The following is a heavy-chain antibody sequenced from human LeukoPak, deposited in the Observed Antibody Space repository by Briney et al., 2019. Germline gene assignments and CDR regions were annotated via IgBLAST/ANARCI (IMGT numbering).Heavy chain of an antibody. CDR2: MNQDGGEK. CDR3: ATYTHWVAGDV. Sequence: GRSLRLSCAASGFTFSSYAVHWVRQAPGKGLEWVANMNQDGGEKDYVDSVKGRFTISRDNARNLLYLQMSSLRAEDTAVYYCATYTHWVAGDVWGQGTTVTVSS. CDR1: GFTFSSYA. D-gene: IGHD3-16*01. V-gene: IGHV3-7*01. J-gene: IGHJ6*02.